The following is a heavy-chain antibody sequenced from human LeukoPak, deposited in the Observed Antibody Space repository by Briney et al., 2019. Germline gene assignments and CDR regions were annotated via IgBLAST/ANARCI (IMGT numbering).Heavy chain of an antibody. J-gene: IGHJ4*02. Sequence: GGSLRLSCAASGVTFTNYEMAWVRQAPGMGLEWVSYISDSGTITKYVDAVKSRFTISRDNARNSVYLQMESLRVEDTALYYCAGGPQYGGSYVDWGQGTLVTVSS. V-gene: IGHV3-48*03. D-gene: IGHD1-26*01. CDR2: ISDSGTIT. CDR1: GVTFTNYE. CDR3: AGGPQYGGSYVD.